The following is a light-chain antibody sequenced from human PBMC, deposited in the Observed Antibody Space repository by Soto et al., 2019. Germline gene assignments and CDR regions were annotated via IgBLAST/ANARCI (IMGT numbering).Light chain of an antibody. CDR1: QSVSSK. J-gene: IGKJ1*01. Sequence: EIVMTQSPATLSLSPGQRATLSCRASQSVSSKLAWYQQRPGQAPRRLIYSASTRATGIPARFSGSGSGTEFTLTISRLQSEDFAVSYCHQYNHWLTWTFGQGTKVDIK. CDR2: SAS. CDR3: HQYNHWLTWT. V-gene: IGKV3-15*01.